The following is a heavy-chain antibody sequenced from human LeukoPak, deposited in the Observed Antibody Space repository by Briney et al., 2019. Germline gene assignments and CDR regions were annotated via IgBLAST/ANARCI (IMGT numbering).Heavy chain of an antibody. CDR1: GGTFSSYA. CDR2: IIPILGIA. V-gene: IGHV1-69*04. CDR3: AREYYDSSGYYFGYIYYYGMDV. Sequence: SVKVSCKASGGTFSSYAISWVRQAPGQGLEWMGRIIPILGIATYEQKFQGRVTITADKSTSTAYMELSSLRSEDTAVYYCAREYYDSSGYYFGYIYYYGMDVWGQGTTVTVSS. D-gene: IGHD3-22*01. J-gene: IGHJ6*02.